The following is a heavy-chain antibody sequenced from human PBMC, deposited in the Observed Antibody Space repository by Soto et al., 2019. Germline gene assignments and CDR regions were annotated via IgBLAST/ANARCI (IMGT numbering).Heavy chain of an antibody. D-gene: IGHD5-12*01. CDR2: ISGSGGST. V-gene: IGHV3-23*01. CDR3: AKDDDVDIVATSLVDY. CDR1: GFTFSSYA. J-gene: IGHJ4*02. Sequence: EVQLLESGGGLVQPGGSLRLSCAASGFTFSSYAMSWVRQAPGKGLEWVSAISGSGGSTYYADSVKGRFTISRDNSKNTLYLQMNSLRAEDTVVYYCAKDDDVDIVATSLVDYWGQGTLVTVSS.